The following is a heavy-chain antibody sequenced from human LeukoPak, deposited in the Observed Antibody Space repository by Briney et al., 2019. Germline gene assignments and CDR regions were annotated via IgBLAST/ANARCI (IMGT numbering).Heavy chain of an antibody. CDR3: ARERGTNYYDSSAIYMDV. V-gene: IGHV1-2*02. CDR1: GYTFTGYY. CDR2: INPNSGGT. Sequence: ASVKVSCKASGYTFTGYYMHWVRQAPGQGLEWMGWINPNSGGTNYAQKLQGRVTMTTDTSTSTAYMELRSLRSDDTAVYYCARERGTNYYDSSAIYMDVWGKGTTVTVSS. J-gene: IGHJ6*03. D-gene: IGHD3-22*01.